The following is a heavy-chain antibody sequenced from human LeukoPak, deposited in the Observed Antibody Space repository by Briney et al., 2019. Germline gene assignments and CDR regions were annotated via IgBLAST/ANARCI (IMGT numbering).Heavy chain of an antibody. V-gene: IGHV3-23*01. CDR3: AKDFDWLSHFDY. CDR2: ISGSGGST. D-gene: IGHD3-9*01. CDR1: GFTFSSHA. J-gene: IGHJ4*02. Sequence: GGSLRLSCAASGFTFSSHAMSWVRQAPGKGLEWVSAISGSGGSTYYADSVKGRFTISRDNSKNTLYLQMNSLRAEDTAVYYCAKDFDWLSHFDYWGQGTLVTVSS.